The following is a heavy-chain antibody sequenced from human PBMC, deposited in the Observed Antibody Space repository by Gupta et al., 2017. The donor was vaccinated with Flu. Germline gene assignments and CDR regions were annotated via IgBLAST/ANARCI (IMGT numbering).Heavy chain of an antibody. CDR1: GFTFSSYA. V-gene: IGHV3-23*01. Sequence: EVQLLESGGGLVQPGGSLRLSCAVSGFTFSSYAMSWVRHAPGKGLEWVSAISGSGGSTYYADSVKGRFTISRDNSKNTLYLQMNSLRAEDTAVYYCAKDFSRNHYGDYGVRAFDIWGQGTMVTVSS. J-gene: IGHJ3*02. D-gene: IGHD4-17*01. CDR2: ISGSGGST. CDR3: AKDFSRNHYGDYGVRAFDI.